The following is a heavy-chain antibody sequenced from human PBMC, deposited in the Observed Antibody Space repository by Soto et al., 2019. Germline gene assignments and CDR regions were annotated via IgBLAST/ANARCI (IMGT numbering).Heavy chain of an antibody. Sequence: SVKVYCKASGGTFSSYAISWVRQAPGQGLEWMGGIIPIFGTANYAQKFRGRVTITADESTSTAYMELSSLRSEDTAVYYCARERNGLEYSSSLDYWGQGTLVTVSS. CDR3: ARERNGLEYSSSLDY. CDR2: IIPIFGTA. J-gene: IGHJ4*02. V-gene: IGHV1-69*13. CDR1: GGTFSSYA. D-gene: IGHD6-6*01.